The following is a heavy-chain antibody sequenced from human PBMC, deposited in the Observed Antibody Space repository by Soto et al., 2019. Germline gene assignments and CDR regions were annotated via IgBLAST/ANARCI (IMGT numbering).Heavy chain of an antibody. V-gene: IGHV1-69*01. CDR2: IIPIFGTA. CDR1: GGTFSSYA. Sequence: QVQLVQSGAEVKKPGSSVKVSCKASGGTFSSYAISWVRQAPGQGLEWMGGIIPIFGTANYAQKFQGRVTITADESTSTAYMELSSLRSEDTAVYYCARDSRDYVYYYYYGMDVWGQGTTFTVSS. D-gene: IGHD4-17*01. J-gene: IGHJ6*02. CDR3: ARDSRDYVYYYYYGMDV.